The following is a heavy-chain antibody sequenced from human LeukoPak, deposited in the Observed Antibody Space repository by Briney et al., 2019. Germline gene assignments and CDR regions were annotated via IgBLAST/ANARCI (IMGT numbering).Heavy chain of an antibody. CDR1: GYTFTSYD. CDR2: MNPNSGNT. D-gene: IGHD2-2*01. CDR3: ATEGSTSWSNRNDAFDI. Sequence: ASVKVSCKASGYTFTSYDINWVRQAAGQGLEWMGWMNPNSGNTGYAQKFQGRVTITRNTSISTAYMELSSLRSEDTAVYYCATEGSTSWSNRNDAFDIWGQGTMVTVSS. V-gene: IGHV1-8*03. J-gene: IGHJ3*02.